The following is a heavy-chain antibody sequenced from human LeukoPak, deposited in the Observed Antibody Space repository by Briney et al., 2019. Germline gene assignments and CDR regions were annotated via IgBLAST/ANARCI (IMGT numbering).Heavy chain of an antibody. V-gene: IGHV3-23*01. CDR1: GFTFSSYA. D-gene: IGHD3-3*01. J-gene: IGHJ4*02. CDR3: AKDRITIFVVVIIAPDFDY. Sequence: GGSLRLSCAASGFTFSSYAMSWVRQAPGKGLEWVSAISGSGGSTYYADSVKGRFTISRDNSKNTLYLQMNSLRAEDTAVYYCAKDRITIFVVVIIAPDFDYWGQGALVTVSS. CDR2: ISGSGGST.